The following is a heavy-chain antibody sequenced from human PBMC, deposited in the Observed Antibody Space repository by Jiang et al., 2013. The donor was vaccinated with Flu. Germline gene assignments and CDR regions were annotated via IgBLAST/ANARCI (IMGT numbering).Heavy chain of an antibody. J-gene: IGHJ4*02. V-gene: IGHV4-4*02. D-gene: IGHD5-12*01. CDR1: GGSISSSSW. Sequence: SGGSISSSSWWSWVRQPPGKGLEWIGEIYHSGSTNYNPSLKSRVTISVDKSKNQFSLKLSSVTAADTAVYYCAREVTSGSGYDFYPNYFDYWGQGTLVTVSS. CDR3: AREVTSGSGYDFYPNYFDY. CDR2: IYHSGST.